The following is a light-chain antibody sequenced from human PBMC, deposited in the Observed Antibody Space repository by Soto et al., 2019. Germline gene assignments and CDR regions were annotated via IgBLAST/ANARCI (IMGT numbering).Light chain of an antibody. CDR2: RAS. Sequence: EIVLTQSPGILSLSPWGSATLSCMASQTVIINYLSWYQHKPGQAPRLLIYRASSRATGIPDRFSASGSGTDFTLTISRLEPEDFAVYYCEQYGTSPLTFGGGTKV. CDR3: EQYGTSPLT. V-gene: IGKV3-20*01. J-gene: IGKJ4*01. CDR1: QTVIINY.